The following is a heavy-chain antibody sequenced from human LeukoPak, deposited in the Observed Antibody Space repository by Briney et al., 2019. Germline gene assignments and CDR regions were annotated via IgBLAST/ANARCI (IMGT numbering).Heavy chain of an antibody. CDR2: INPNTGGT. J-gene: IGHJ3*02. Sequence: ASVKVSCKASGYTFIGYYIHCVRQAPGQGLEWMGCINPNTGGTNYAQKFQGRVTMTRDTSISTAYMELSRLTSDDTAVYYCATPSVGLWFRELHDAFDIWGQGTMVTVSS. V-gene: IGHV1-2*02. D-gene: IGHD3-10*01. CDR1: GYTFIGYY. CDR3: ATPSVGLWFRELHDAFDI.